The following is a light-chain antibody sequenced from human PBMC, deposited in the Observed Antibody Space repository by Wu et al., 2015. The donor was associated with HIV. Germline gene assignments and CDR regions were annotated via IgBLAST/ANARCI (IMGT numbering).Light chain of an antibody. J-gene: IGKJ4*01. Sequence: EIVLTQSPGTLSLSPGERATLSCRASQSVSSSYLAWYQQKPGQAPRLLIYGASSRATGIPDRFSGSGSRTDFTLTISNMQSEDFAIYYCQQYHNWPPFTFGGDQGGDQT. CDR2: GAS. CDR3: QQYHNWPPFT. V-gene: IGKV3-20*01. CDR1: QSVSSSY.